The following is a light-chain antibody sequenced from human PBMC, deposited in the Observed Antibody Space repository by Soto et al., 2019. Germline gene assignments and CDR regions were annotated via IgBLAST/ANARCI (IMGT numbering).Light chain of an antibody. CDR1: QSVSSSY. J-gene: IGKJ1*01. V-gene: IGKV3-20*01. CDR2: GAS. CDR3: QRYLSSRT. Sequence: EIVLTQSPGTLSLSPGERATLSCRASQSVSSSYLAWYQQKRGQAPRLLIYGASSRATGIPDRFSGSGSGTDFTLTINGVEPEDFAVYYCQRYLSSRTFGQGTKVEFK.